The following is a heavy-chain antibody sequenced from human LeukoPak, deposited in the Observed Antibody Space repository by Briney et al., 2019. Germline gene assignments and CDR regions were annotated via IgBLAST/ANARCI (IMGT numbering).Heavy chain of an antibody. D-gene: IGHD3-3*01. V-gene: IGHV1-18*01. CDR3: ARASPFWQLSTHFDY. CDR1: GYTFTSYG. Sequence: ASVKVSCKGSGYTFTSYGISWVRQAPGQGLEWMGWISAYNGNTNYAQKLQGRVTMTTDTSTSTAYMELRSLRSDDTAVYYCARASPFWQLSTHFDYWGQGTLVTVSS. J-gene: IGHJ4*02. CDR2: ISAYNGNT.